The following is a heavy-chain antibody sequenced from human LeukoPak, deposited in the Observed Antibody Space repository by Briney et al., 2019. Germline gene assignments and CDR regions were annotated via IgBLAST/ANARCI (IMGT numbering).Heavy chain of an antibody. V-gene: IGHV3-9*01. Sequence: GGSLRLSCAASGFTFDDYAMHWVRQAPGKGLEWVSGISWNSGSIGYADSVKGRFTISRDNAKNSLYLQMNSLRAEDTAVYYCARDSSSGWYHYYFDYWGQGTLVTVSS. J-gene: IGHJ4*02. CDR3: ARDSSSGWYHYYFDY. CDR1: GFTFDDYA. D-gene: IGHD6-19*01. CDR2: ISWNSGSI.